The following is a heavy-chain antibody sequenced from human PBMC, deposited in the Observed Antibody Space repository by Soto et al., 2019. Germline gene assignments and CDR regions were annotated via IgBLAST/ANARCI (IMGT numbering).Heavy chain of an antibody. V-gene: IGHV4-4*02. Sequence: QVQLQESGPRLVKPSGTLSLTCVITNASISSSNWWSWVRQAPGKGLEWIGEIYHTGRTNYAPSLKSRVTMSIDKSNNRFSPRLTSLTAADTAVYYCVRDEAHYDILTGSSLGRAFDIWGQGTMVTVSS. D-gene: IGHD3-9*01. J-gene: IGHJ3*02. CDR1: NASISSSNW. CDR2: IYHTGRT. CDR3: VRDEAHYDILTGSSLGRAFDI.